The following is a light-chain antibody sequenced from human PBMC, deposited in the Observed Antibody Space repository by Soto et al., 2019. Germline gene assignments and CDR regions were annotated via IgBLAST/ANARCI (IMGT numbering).Light chain of an antibody. CDR1: QSVSAN. J-gene: IGKJ5*01. CDR3: QQRGSWPPSIT. Sequence: EIVMTQSPATLSVSPGERATLSCRASQSVSANLAWYQQKPGQAPRLLISGASTRATGIPVTFSGSGSGTDFTLTISSLEPEDFAVYYCQQRGSWPPSITFGQGTRLEIK. V-gene: IGKV3-15*01. CDR2: GAS.